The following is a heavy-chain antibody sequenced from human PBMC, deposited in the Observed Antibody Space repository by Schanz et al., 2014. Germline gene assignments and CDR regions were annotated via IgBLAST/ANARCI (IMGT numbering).Heavy chain of an antibody. CDR2: IKQDGSEK. Sequence: EVQLVESGGGLVQPGGSLRLSCAASGFTFGSYWMSWVRQAPGEGLEWVANIKQDGSEKYYADSVKGRFTISRDNSKNTLYLQMNSLRTEDTAVYFCAKSYDTSGYSGFDYWGQGTLVTVSS. V-gene: IGHV3-7*01. CDR3: AKSYDTSGYSGFDY. CDR1: GFTFGSYW. D-gene: IGHD3-22*01. J-gene: IGHJ4*02.